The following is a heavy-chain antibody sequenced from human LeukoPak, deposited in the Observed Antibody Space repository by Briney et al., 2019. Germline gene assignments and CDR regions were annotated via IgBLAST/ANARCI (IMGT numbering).Heavy chain of an antibody. Sequence: GGSLRLSCAASGFTFSNYALSWVRQVPGKGLEWVGRIKSKTDGGTTDYAAPVKGRFTISRDDSKNTLHLQMNSLKTEDTAVYYCSRGGPGGYWGQGTLVTVSS. J-gene: IGHJ4*02. CDR2: IKSKTDGGTT. CDR1: GFTFSNYA. V-gene: IGHV3-15*01. D-gene: IGHD4-23*01. CDR3: SRGGPGGY.